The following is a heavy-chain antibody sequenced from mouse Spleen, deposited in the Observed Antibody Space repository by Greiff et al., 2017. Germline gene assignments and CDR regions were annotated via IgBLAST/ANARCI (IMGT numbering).Heavy chain of an antibody. V-gene: IGHV1-15*01. Sequence: VQLQQSGAELVRPGASVTLSCKASGYTFTDYEMHWVKQTPVHGLEWIGAIDPETGGTAYNQKFKGKAILTADKSSSTAYMELRSLTSEDSAVYYCTREEGYGSTFFDYWGQGTTLTVSS. CDR1: GYTFTDYE. D-gene: IGHD1-1*01. CDR2: IDPETGGT. CDR3: TREEGYGSTFFDY. J-gene: IGHJ2*01.